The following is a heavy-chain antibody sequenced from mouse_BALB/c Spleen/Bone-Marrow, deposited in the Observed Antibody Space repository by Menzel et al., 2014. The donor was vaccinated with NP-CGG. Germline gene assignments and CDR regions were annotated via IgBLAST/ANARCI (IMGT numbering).Heavy chain of an antibody. CDR2: INGNGGST. D-gene: IGHD2-1*01. Sequence: EVQLQQSGGGLVQPGGSLKLSCAASGFTFSNYGMSWVRQTPDKRLELVATINGNGGSTYYPDSVKGRFTISRDTAKNTLYLQMSSLKSEETAMYYCVRGNYGNYVDYFDLWGQGTTLTVSS. J-gene: IGHJ2*01. V-gene: IGHV5-6-3*01. CDR3: VRGNYGNYVDYFDL. CDR1: GFTFSNYG.